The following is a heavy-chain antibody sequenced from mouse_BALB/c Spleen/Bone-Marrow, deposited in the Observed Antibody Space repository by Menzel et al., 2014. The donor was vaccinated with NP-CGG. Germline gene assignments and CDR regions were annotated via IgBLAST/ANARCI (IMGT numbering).Heavy chain of an antibody. Sequence: DVQLVESGGDLVKPGGSLKLSCAASGFTFSSYGMSWVRQTPDKRLEWVATISSGGSYTYYPDGVKGRFTISRDNAKNTLYLQMSSLKSEDTAMYYCARQTYYDYDGYFDYWGQGTTLTVSS. D-gene: IGHD2-4*01. CDR1: GFTFSSYG. CDR3: ARQTYYDYDGYFDY. CDR2: ISSGGSYT. J-gene: IGHJ2*01. V-gene: IGHV5-6*01.